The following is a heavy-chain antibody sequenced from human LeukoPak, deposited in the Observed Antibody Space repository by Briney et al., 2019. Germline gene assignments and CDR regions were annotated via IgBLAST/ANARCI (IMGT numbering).Heavy chain of an antibody. CDR3: ATLLPYYYDSSGSN. D-gene: IGHD3-22*01. J-gene: IGHJ4*02. V-gene: IGHV3-23*01. CDR2: ISGSGGST. CDR1: GFTFSSYA. Sequence: PGGSLRLSCAASGFTFSSYAMSWVRQAPGKGLEWVSAISGSGGSTYYADSVKGRFTISRDNSKNTLYLQMNSLRAEDTAVYYCATLLPYYYDSSGSNWGQGILVTVSS.